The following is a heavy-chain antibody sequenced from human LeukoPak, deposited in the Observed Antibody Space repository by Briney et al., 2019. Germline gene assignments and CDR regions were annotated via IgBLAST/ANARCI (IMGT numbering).Heavy chain of an antibody. CDR3: ARDYGLVESARRFDY. CDR2: ISAYNGNT. J-gene: IGHJ4*02. CDR1: GYTFATFG. D-gene: IGHD6-6*01. V-gene: IGHV1-18*01. Sequence: GASVKVSCKATGYTFATFGISWVRQAPGQGLEWMGWISAYNGNTNYAQKLQGRVTMTTDTSTSTAYTELRSLRSDDTAVYYCARDYGLVESARRFDYWGQGTLVTVSS.